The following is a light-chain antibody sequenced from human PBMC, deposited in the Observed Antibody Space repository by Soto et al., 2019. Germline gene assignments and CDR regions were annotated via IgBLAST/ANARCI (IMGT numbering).Light chain of an antibody. CDR2: KAS. CDR3: QQYKIRST. CDR1: QSILTW. Sequence: GDRVTITCRASQSILTWLAWYQQKPGKAPNLLIYKASNLQSGVPSRFSGSGSGTEFTLSITGLQPEDSATYFCQQYKIRSTFGQGTKVDIK. V-gene: IGKV1-5*03. J-gene: IGKJ1*01.